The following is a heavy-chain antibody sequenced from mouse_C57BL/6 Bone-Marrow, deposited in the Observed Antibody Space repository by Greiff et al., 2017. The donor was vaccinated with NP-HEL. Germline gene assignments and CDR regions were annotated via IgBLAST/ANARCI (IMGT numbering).Heavy chain of an antibody. V-gene: IGHV1-26*01. CDR2: INPNNGGT. J-gene: IGHJ4*01. CDR1: GYTFTDYY. D-gene: IGHD2-4*01. CDR3: ARATDYDYDGAMDY. Sequence: EVQLQQSGPELVKPGASVKISCKASGYTFTDYYVNWVKQSHGKSLEWIGDINPNNGGTSYNQKFKGKATLTVDKSSSTAYMELRSLTSEDSAVYYFARATDYDYDGAMDYWGQGTSVTVSS.